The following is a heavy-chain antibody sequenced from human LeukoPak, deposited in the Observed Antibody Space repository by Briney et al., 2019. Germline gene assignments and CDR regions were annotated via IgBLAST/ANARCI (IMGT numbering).Heavy chain of an antibody. CDR1: VYTLTGYS. CDR2: INPNTGVT. J-gene: IGHJ4*02. D-gene: IGHD6-13*01. CDR3: ARDHAAYSSSWYDFDY. V-gene: IGHV1-2*02. Sequence: SLKISCKASVYTLTGYSMHSVRHTPGQRLECIGWINPNTGVTNYEQKFQGRVTMTRDTSISTAYMELSRLRSDDTVVYYCARDHAAYSSSWYDFDYWGQGTLVTVSS.